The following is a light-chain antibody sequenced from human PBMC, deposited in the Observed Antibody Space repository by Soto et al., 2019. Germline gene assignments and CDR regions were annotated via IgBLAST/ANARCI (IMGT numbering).Light chain of an antibody. CDR2: INTDGSH. Sequence: QAVVTQSPSASASLGASVKLTCTLSSGHSTYAIAWHQQQPEKGPRYLMKINTDGSHSKGDGIPDRFSGSRSGAERSLTISSLQSEDEADYYCQTWGTGLRLFGGGTQLTVL. CDR3: QTWGTGLRL. V-gene: IGLV4-69*02. CDR1: SGHSTYA. J-gene: IGLJ3*02.